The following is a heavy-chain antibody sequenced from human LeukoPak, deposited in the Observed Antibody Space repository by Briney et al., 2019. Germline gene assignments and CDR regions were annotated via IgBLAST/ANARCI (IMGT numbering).Heavy chain of an antibody. V-gene: IGHV1-46*01. D-gene: IGHD2-15*01. J-gene: IGHJ4*02. CDR1: GYTFTSYY. CDR3: ARALRRPDIVVVVAATPPGY. CDR2: INPSGGST. Sequence: ASVKVSCKASGYTFTSYYMHWERQAPGQGLEWMGIINPSGGSTSYAQKFQGRVTMTRDTSTSTVYMELSSLRSEDTAVYYCARALRRPDIVVVVAATPPGYWGQGTLVTVSS.